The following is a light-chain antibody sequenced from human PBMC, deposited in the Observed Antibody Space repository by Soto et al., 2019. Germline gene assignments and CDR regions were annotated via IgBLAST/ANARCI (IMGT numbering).Light chain of an antibody. Sequence: DIQMTQSPSTLSASVGDRVTITCRASQSISIWFAWYQQKPGKDPKILIYKASSLESGVPSRFSGSGSGTEFTLTISSLQPDDFATYYCQQYSTYTPRTFGQGTKVDIK. CDR2: KAS. CDR1: QSISIW. CDR3: QQYSTYTPRT. V-gene: IGKV1-5*03. J-gene: IGKJ1*01.